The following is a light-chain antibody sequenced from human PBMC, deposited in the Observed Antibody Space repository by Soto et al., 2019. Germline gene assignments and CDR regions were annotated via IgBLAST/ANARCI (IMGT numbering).Light chain of an antibody. CDR1: QSFSHNY. Sequence: EIVLTQSPGTLSLSPGERATLSCRASQSFSHNYLAWYQQKPGQAPGLLIYGASSRATGIPDRFSGSGSGTDFTLTISRLEPEDFAVYYCQQYRDSRTFGQGTKV. CDR2: GAS. J-gene: IGKJ1*01. V-gene: IGKV3-20*01. CDR3: QQYRDSRT.